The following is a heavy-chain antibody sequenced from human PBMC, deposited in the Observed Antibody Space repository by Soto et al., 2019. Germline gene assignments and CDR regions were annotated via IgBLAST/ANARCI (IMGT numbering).Heavy chain of an antibody. Sequence: GSGPTLVNPTQTLTLTCTFSGFSLSTSGVCVSWIRQPPGKALEWLALIDWDDDKYYSTSLKTRLTISKDTSKNQVVLTMTNMDPVDTATYYCARSSGEYYYDSSGYYYGNNWFDPWGQGTLVTVSS. V-gene: IGHV2-70*01. J-gene: IGHJ5*02. CDR1: GFSLSTSGVC. D-gene: IGHD3-22*01. CDR2: IDWDDDK. CDR3: ARSSGEYYYDSSGYYYGNNWFDP.